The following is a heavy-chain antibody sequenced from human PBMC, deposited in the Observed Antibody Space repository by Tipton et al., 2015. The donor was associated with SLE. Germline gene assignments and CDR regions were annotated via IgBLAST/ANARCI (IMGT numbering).Heavy chain of an antibody. V-gene: IGHV4-31*03. CDR3: AGSGEHYFDY. J-gene: IGHJ4*02. Sequence: TLSLTCTVSGGSISSGGYYWSWIRQHSGKGLEWIGYIYYSGSTYYNPSLKSRVTISVDTSKNQFSLKLSSVTAADTAVYYCAGSGEHYFDYWGQGTLVTVSS. D-gene: IGHD3-3*01. CDR1: GGSISSGGYY. CDR2: IYYSGST.